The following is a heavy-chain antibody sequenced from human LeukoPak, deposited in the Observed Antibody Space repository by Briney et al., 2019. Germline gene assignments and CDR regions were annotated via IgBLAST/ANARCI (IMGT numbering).Heavy chain of an antibody. Sequence: ASVKVSCKASGYTFTGYYIHWVRQAPGQGLEWMGWMNPNSGNTGYAQKFQGRVTMTRNTSISTAYMELSSLRSEDTAVYYCARGPVAGKDYWGQGTLVTVSS. CDR3: ARGPVAGKDY. CDR1: GYTFTGYY. V-gene: IGHV1-8*02. CDR2: MNPNSGNT. J-gene: IGHJ4*02. D-gene: IGHD6-19*01.